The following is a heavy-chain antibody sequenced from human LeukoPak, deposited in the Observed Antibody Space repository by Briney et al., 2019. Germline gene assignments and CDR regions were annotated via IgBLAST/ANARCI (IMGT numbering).Heavy chain of an antibody. CDR3: ARGYPRFRSSGYYYIFDY. V-gene: IGHV4-30-4*01. Sequence: SETLTLTCVVSGTSITAPDHHWSWFRHRPEKGLEWIGYVYYSGANQYGPSLETRSSILRDTSKNQFSLKLSSVTAADTAVYYHARGYPRFRSSGYYYIFDYWGQGTLVTVSS. CDR2: VYYSGAN. J-gene: IGHJ4*02. CDR1: GTSITAPDHH. D-gene: IGHD3-22*01.